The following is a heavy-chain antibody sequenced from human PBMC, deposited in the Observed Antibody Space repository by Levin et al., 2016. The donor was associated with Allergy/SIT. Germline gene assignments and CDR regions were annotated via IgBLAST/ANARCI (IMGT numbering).Heavy chain of an antibody. Sequence: WIRQPPGKGLEWVANINQDATQKYYADSVKGRFTISRDNAKNTLYLQMNSLRAEDTAVYYCARVRKCSSTSCYRISPGATVTTASYYYYYMDVWGKGTTVTVSS. CDR2: INQDATQK. CDR3: ARVRKCSSTSCYRISPGATVTTASYYYYYMDV. D-gene: IGHD2-2*01. V-gene: IGHV3-7*01. J-gene: IGHJ6*03.